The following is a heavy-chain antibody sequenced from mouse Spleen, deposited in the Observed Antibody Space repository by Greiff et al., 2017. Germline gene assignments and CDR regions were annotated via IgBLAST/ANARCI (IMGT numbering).Heavy chain of an antibody. V-gene: IGHV1-15*01. J-gene: IGHJ2*01. D-gene: IGHD2-4*01. CDR1: GYTFTDYE. CDR2: IDPETGGT. CDR3: TRCPPYDYGDY. Sequence: QVQLKQSGAELVRPGASVTLSCKASGYTFTDYEMHWVKQTPVHGLEWIGAIDPETGGTAYNQKFKGKAILTADKSSSTAYMELRSLTSEDSAVYYCTRCPPYDYGDYWGQGTTLTVSS.